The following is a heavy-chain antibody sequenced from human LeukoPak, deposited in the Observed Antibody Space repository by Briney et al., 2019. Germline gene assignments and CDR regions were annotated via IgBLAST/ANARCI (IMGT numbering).Heavy chain of an antibody. CDR2: ISYDGSNK. D-gene: IGHD3-10*01. CDR3: ASTAYGLPHDAFDI. Sequence: GGSLRLSCAASGFTFSSYAMHWVRQAPDKGLEWVAVISYDGSNKYYADSVKGRFTISRDNSKNTLYLQMNSLRAEDTAVYYCASTAYGLPHDAFDIWGQGTMVTVSS. CDR1: GFTFSSYA. J-gene: IGHJ3*02. V-gene: IGHV3-30-3*01.